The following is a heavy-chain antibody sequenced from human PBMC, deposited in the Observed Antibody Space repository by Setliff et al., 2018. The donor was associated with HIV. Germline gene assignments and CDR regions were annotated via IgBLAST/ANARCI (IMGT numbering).Heavy chain of an antibody. D-gene: IGHD5-12*01. CDR1: GYTFTRYD. Sequence: GASVKVSCKASGYTFTRYDINWVRQATGQGPEWMGWMNPNSANTGYAQKFQGRVTMTRDTSTSTVYMELSSLRSEDTAVYYCARGLLEMATTPPPLGYWGQGTLVTVSS. J-gene: IGHJ4*02. CDR3: ARGLLEMATTPPPLGY. CDR2: MNPNSANT. V-gene: IGHV1-8*01.